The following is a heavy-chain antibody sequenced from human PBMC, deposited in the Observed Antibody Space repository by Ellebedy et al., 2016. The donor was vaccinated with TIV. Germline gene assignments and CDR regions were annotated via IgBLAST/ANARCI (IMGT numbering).Heavy chain of an antibody. Sequence: GGSLRLSCAASGLTFSSYAINWVRQAPGKGLEWVSGISSSGDNTFYADSVKGRFTITRDNSKNTLYLQMNSLRAEDTAVYYCAKGGYSASWYCLNYWGQGTLLTVSS. CDR3: AKGGYSASWYCLNY. D-gene: IGHD6-13*01. CDR2: ISSSGDNT. J-gene: IGHJ4*02. V-gene: IGHV3-23*01. CDR1: GLTFSSYA.